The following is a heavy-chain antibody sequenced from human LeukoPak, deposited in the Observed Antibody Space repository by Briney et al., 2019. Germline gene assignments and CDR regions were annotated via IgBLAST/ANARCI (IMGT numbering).Heavy chain of an antibody. CDR2: IWYDGSNK. V-gene: IGHV3-33*03. CDR3: AKDTKVYDPPGWFDP. J-gene: IGHJ5*02. Sequence: PGRSLRLSCAASGFTFSSYGMHWVRQAPGKGLEWVAVIWYDGSNKYYADSVKGRFTISRDNAKNSLYLQMNSLRAEDTAVYYCAKDTKVYDPPGWFDPWGQGTLVTVSS. D-gene: IGHD3-22*01. CDR1: GFTFSSYG.